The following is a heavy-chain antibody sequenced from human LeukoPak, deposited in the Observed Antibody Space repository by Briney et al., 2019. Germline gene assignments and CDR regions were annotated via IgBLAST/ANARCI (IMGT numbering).Heavy chain of an antibody. Sequence: GGTLRLSCAASGFSFSTYGMTWVRQAPGKGLEWVSIIYSGGSTFYADSVKGRFTISRDNSKNTLYLQMNSLRAEDTAVYYCARGGSYLSAFDIWGQGTMVTVSS. CDR2: IYSGGST. V-gene: IGHV3-53*01. CDR1: GFSFSTYG. D-gene: IGHD1-26*01. CDR3: ARGGSYLSAFDI. J-gene: IGHJ3*02.